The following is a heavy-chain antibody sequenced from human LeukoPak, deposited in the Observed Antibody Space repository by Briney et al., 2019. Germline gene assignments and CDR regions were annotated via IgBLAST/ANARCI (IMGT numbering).Heavy chain of an antibody. CDR1: GITVSNYG. Sequence: PGGSLRLSCAVSGITVSNYGMSWVRQAPGKGLEWVAGISGSRGSTHYADSVKGRFTISRDNPRNTLYLQMNSLRPEDTAVYFCAKRGDVIRVILVGFHKEAYYFDSWGQGALVTVSS. D-gene: IGHD3-22*01. V-gene: IGHV3-23*01. J-gene: IGHJ4*02. CDR3: AKRGDVIRVILVGFHKEAYYFDS. CDR2: ISGSRGST.